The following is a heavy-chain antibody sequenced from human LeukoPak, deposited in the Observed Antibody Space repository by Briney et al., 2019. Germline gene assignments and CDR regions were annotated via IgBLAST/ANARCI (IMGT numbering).Heavy chain of an antibody. J-gene: IGHJ6*04. Sequence: ASVKVSCKASGYTFTSYAMHWVRQAPGQRLEWMGWINAGNGNTKYSQKFQGRVTITRDTSTSTAYMELSSLRSEDTAVYYCASPRPNSYRSGSYSTYYYGMDVWGKGTTVTVSS. CDR1: GYTFTSYA. CDR3: ASPRPNSYRSGSYSTYYYGMDV. CDR2: INAGNGNT. V-gene: IGHV1-3*01. D-gene: IGHD3-10*01.